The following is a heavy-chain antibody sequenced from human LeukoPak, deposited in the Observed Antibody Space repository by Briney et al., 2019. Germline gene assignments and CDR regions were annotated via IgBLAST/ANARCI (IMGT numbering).Heavy chain of an antibody. Sequence: SETLSLTCTVSGGSISSSSSYWGWIRQPPGKGLEWIGSIYYSGSTYYNPSLKSRVTISVDTSKNHFSLRLSSVTAADTAVYYCARAGGYYASGSYLGYWGQGTLVTVSS. CDR1: GGSISSSSSY. J-gene: IGHJ4*02. D-gene: IGHD3-10*01. CDR2: IYYSGST. CDR3: ARAGGYYASGSYLGY. V-gene: IGHV4-39*07.